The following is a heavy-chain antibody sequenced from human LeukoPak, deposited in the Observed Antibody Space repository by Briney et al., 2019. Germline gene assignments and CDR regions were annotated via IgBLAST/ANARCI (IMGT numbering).Heavy chain of an antibody. J-gene: IGHJ3*02. CDR1: GFTFSSYA. CDR2: ISGSGGST. D-gene: IGHD2-15*01. CDR3: AKDRVFVVVVAAEINDAFDI. Sequence: GGSLRLPCAASGFTFSSYAMSWVRQAPGKGLEWVSAISGSGGSTYYADSVKGRFTISRDNSKNTLYLQMNSLRAEDTAVYYCAKDRVFVVVVAAEINDAFDIWGQGTMVTVSS. V-gene: IGHV3-23*01.